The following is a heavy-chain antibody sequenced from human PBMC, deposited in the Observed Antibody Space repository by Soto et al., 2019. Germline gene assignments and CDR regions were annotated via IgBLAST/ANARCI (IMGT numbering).Heavy chain of an antibody. CDR3: ARGTPLGGIAAAGTWFDP. V-gene: IGHV6-1*01. J-gene: IGHJ5*02. D-gene: IGHD6-13*01. CDR2: TYYRSKWYN. Sequence: SQTLSLTCAISGDSVSSNSAAWNWIRQSPSRGLEWLGRTYYRSKWYNDYAVSVKSRITINPDTSKNQFSLQLNSVTPEDTAVYYCARGTPLGGIAAAGTWFDPWGQGTLVTV. CDR1: GDSVSSNSAA.